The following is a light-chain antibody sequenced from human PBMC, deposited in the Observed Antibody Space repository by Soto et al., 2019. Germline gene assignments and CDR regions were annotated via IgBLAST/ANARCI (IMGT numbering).Light chain of an antibody. CDR2: DVT. CDR3: SSYTSDTTGV. J-gene: IGLJ1*01. CDR1: SRDVGGYNY. V-gene: IGLV2-14*03. Sequence: QSVLTQPASVSGSPGQSIAISCTGTSRDVGGYNYVSWYQQHPGKAPKLMIYDVTTRPSGVSNRFSGSKSGNTAALTISGLQAEDEADYYCSSYTSDTTGVFGTGTKVTVL.